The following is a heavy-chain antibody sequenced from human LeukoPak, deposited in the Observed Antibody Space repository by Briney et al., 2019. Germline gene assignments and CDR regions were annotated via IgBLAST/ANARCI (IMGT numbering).Heavy chain of an antibody. CDR2: ISNSGSTI. CDR3: AGELGYCSGGDY. D-gene: IGHD2-15*01. Sequence: PGGSLRLSCAASGFTFSSYEMNWVRQAPGKGLEWVSYISNSGSTIYYADSVKGRFTISRDNAKNSLYLQMNSLRAEDTAIYYCAGELGYCSGGDYWGQGTLVTVSS. V-gene: IGHV3-48*03. J-gene: IGHJ4*02. CDR1: GFTFSSYE.